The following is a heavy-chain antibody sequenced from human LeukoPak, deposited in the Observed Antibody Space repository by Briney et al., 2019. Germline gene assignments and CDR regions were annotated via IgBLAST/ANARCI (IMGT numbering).Heavy chain of an antibody. D-gene: IGHD1-7*01. CDR1: GGTFSSYT. CDR2: IIPILGIA. V-gene: IGHV1-69*04. Sequence: ASVKVSCEASGGTFSSYTISWVRQAPGQGLEWMGRIIPILGIANYAQKFQGRVTITADKSTSTAYMELSSLRSEDTAVYYCAREKTGTKYYFDYWGQGTLVTVSS. J-gene: IGHJ4*02. CDR3: AREKTGTKYYFDY.